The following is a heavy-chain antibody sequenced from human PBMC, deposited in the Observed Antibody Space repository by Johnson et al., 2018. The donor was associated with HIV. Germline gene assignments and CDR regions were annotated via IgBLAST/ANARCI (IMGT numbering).Heavy chain of an antibody. D-gene: IGHD3-22*01. Sequence: VQLVESGGGLVQPGGSLRLSCAASGFTFSSYWMSWVRQAPGKGLEWVANIKQDGSEKYYVDSVKGRFTISRDNAKNSLYLQMNSLRAEDTAVYYCAREGLGVRHAFDIWGQGTMVTVSS. CDR1: GFTFSSYW. J-gene: IGHJ3*02. V-gene: IGHV3-7*01. CDR2: IKQDGSEK. CDR3: AREGLGVRHAFDI.